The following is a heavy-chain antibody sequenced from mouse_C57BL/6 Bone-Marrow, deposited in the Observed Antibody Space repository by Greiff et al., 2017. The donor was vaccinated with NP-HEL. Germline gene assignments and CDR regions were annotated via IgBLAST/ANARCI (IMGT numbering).Heavy chain of an antibody. V-gene: IGHV1-4*01. D-gene: IGHD2-4*01. J-gene: IGHJ4*01. Sequence: VQLQQSGAELVRPGASVKMSCKASGYTFTSYTMHWVKQRPGQGLEWIGYINPSSGYTKYNQKFKDKATLTADKSSSTAYMQLSSLTSEDSAVYCCASRLRRNYYAMDYWGQGTSVTVSS. CDR1: GYTFTSYT. CDR3: ASRLRRNYYAMDY. CDR2: INPSSGYT.